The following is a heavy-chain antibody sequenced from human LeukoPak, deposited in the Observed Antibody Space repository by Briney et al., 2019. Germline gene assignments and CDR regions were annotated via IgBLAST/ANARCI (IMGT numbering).Heavy chain of an antibody. CDR1: RYTFTDYF. CDR3: ARAIVRQPAVPGAGY. D-gene: IGHD6-19*01. CDR2: INPNSGGA. V-gene: IGHV1-2*02. J-gene: IGHJ4*02. Sequence: ASVTVSCKASRYTFTDYFLHWVRQAPGQGLEWMAWINPNSGGANSAQKFQGRVTMTRDTSISTAYMELSRLRSDDTAVYYCARAIVRQPAVPGAGYWGQGTLVSVSS.